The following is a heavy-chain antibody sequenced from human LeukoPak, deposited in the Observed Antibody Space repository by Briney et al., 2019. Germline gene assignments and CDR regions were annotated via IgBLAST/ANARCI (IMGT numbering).Heavy chain of an antibody. CDR2: ITGSGGST. D-gene: IGHD3-16*02. J-gene: IGHJ4*02. V-gene: IGHV3-23*01. Sequence: PGGSLRLSCAASEFTFSSYAMNWVRQAPGKRLEWISSITGSGGSTNYPDSVKGRFTISRDNSKNTLFLQMNRLRAEDTALYYCVKGNDYIWGSYRRGYYYFDSWGQGTLATVSS. CDR1: EFTFSSYA. CDR3: VKGNDYIWGSYRRGYYYFDS.